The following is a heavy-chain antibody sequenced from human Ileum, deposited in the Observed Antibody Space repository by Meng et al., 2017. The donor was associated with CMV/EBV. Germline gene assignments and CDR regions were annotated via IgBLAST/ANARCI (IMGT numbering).Heavy chain of an antibody. V-gene: IGHV3-7*01. CDR1: GFTFSTYW. J-gene: IGHJ3*02. CDR3: ARDLAWSSSQDAFDI. CDR2: IREDGTEK. D-gene: IGHD6-6*01. Sequence: GGSLRLSCSASGFTFSTYWMSWVRQAPGKGLEWVANIREDGTEKYYVDSVKGRFTISRDNAKNSLYLQMNSLRAEDTAVYFCARDLAWSSSQDAFDIWGQGTMVTVSS.